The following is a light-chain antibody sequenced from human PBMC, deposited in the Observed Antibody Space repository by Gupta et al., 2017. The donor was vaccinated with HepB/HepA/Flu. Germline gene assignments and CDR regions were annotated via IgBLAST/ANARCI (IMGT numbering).Light chain of an antibody. V-gene: IGLV3-1*01. CDR3: HAWDSSTVVV. CDR2: QDS. J-gene: IGLJ2*01. Sequence: SYELTHPPSVSVSPEQTATITCSGDKLGDKYASWYQQRPGQYPVMVIYQDSKRPSGIPERFSGSNSGNTATLTISGTQAMDEADYYCHAWDSSTVVVFGGGTKLTVL. CDR1: KLGDKY.